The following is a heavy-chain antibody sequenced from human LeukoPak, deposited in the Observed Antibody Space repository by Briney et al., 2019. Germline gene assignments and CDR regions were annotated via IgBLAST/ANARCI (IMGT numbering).Heavy chain of an antibody. Sequence: GGSLRLSCAASGFTFSSYAMSWVRQAPGKGLEWVSVIYSGGSTYYADSVKGRFTISRDNSKNTLYLQMNSLRAEDTAVYYRAKDSEAYCGGDCHSNYWGRGTLVTVSS. CDR3: AKDSEAYCGGDCHSNY. J-gene: IGHJ4*02. V-gene: IGHV3-23*03. CDR1: GFTFSSYA. CDR2: IYSGGST. D-gene: IGHD2-21*02.